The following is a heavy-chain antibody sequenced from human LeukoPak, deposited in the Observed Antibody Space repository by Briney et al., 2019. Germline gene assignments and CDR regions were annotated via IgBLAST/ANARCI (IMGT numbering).Heavy chain of an antibody. CDR1: GFTVSRNY. CDR3: VKEPHYDFWSGYWVGPFDY. D-gene: IGHD3-3*01. Sequence: PGGSLRLSCAASGFTVSRNYMTWVRQAPGKGLEWVSAISGSGGSTYYADSVKGRFTISRDNSKNTLYLQMNSLRAEDTAVYYCVKEPHYDFWSGYWVGPFDYWGQGTLVTVSS. J-gene: IGHJ4*02. V-gene: IGHV3-23*01. CDR2: ISGSGGST.